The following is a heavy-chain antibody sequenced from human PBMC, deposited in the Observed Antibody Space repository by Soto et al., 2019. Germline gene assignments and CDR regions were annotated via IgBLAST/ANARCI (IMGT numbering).Heavy chain of an antibody. CDR2: ISGSGGST. CDR3: AKSEPYDYIWGSYRSPDYYYYYMDD. CDR1: GFTFSSYA. J-gene: IGHJ6*03. Sequence: GGSLRLSCAASGFTFSSYAMSWVRQAPGKGLEWVSAISGSGGSTYYADSVKGRFTISRDNSKNTLYLQMNSLRAEDTAVYYCAKSEPYDYIWGSYRSPDYYYYYMDDWGKGTTVTVAS. D-gene: IGHD3-16*02. V-gene: IGHV3-23*01.